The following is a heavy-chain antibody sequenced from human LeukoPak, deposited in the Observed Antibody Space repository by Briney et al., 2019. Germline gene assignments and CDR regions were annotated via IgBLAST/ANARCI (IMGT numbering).Heavy chain of an antibody. CDR1: GFTVSSNY. V-gene: IGHV3-66*02. D-gene: IGHD3-22*01. CDR2: IYSGGST. J-gene: IGHJ4*02. Sequence: PGVSLRRSCAASGFTVSSNYMSWVRPAPGKGLEWVSVIYSGGSTYYADSVKGRFTISRDNSKNTLYLQMNSLRAEDTAVYYCARGSGGYYNYFDYWGQGTLVTVSS. CDR3: ARGSGGYYNYFDY.